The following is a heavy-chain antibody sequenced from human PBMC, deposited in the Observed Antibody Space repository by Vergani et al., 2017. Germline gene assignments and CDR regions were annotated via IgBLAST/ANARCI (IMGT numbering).Heavy chain of an antibody. CDR3: AHDDYASGTYAFDM. J-gene: IGHJ3*02. Sequence: QITLKESGPTLVKPTQTLTLTCTFSGFSLSTSGVGVGWIRQPPGKALEWLALIYWNDDKRYCPSLKSRLTITKDTSKTQVVLTVTNMDPVDTATYYCAHDDYASGTYAFDMWGQGTMVTVSS. CDR2: IYWNDDK. V-gene: IGHV2-5*01. D-gene: IGHD3-10*01. CDR1: GFSLSTSGVG.